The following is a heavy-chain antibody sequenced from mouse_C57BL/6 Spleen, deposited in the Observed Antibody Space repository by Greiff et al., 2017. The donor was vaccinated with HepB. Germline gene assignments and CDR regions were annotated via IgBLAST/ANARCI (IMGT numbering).Heavy chain of an antibody. CDR2: IYPGSGNT. V-gene: IGHV1-84*01. CDR1: GYTFTDYY. D-gene: IGHD1-1*01. CDR3: ASPLYYGGSVSYAMDY. J-gene: IGHJ4*01. Sequence: QVQLQQSGPELVKPGASVKISCKASGYTFTDYYINWVKQRPGQGLEWIGWIYPGSGNTKYNEKFTGKATLTVDTSSSTAYMQLSSLTSEDSAVYCCASPLYYGGSVSYAMDYWGQGTSVTVSS.